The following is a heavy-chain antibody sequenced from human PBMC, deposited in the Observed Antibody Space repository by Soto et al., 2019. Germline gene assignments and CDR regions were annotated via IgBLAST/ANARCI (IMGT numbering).Heavy chain of an antibody. CDR2: IIPIFGTA. CDR3: VSQRGGIAARSGMDV. J-gene: IGHJ6*02. CDR1: GGTFSSYA. V-gene: IGHV1-69*13. Sequence: SVKVSCKASGGTFSSYAISWVRQAPGQGLEWMGGIIPIFGTANYAQKFQGRVTITADESTSTAYMELSSLRSEDTAVYYCVSQRGGIAARSGMDVWGQGTTVTVSS. D-gene: IGHD6-6*01.